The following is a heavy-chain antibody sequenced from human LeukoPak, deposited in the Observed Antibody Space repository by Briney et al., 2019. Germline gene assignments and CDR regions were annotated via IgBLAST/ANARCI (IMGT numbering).Heavy chain of an antibody. CDR3: ARDRSAYSSGWYQGGE. V-gene: IGHV1-18*01. CDR1: GYSFTSYG. J-gene: IGHJ4*02. Sequence: ASVKVSCKASGYSFTSYGINWVRQAPGQGLEWIGLISCYNDNTNYAQKLQGRVTMTTDTSTNTAYMELRSLRSDDTAVYYCARDRSAYSSGWYQGGEWGQGTLVTVSS. D-gene: IGHD6-19*01. CDR2: ISCYNDNT.